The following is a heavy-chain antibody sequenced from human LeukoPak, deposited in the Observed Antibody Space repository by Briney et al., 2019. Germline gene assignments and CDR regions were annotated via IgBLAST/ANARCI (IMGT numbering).Heavy chain of an antibody. CDR3: ARGTTGKRYYFDY. V-gene: IGHV3-74*01. CDR2: INSDGSST. D-gene: IGHD1-7*01. Sequence: GGSLRLSCAASGFTFSSHWMHWVSHAPGKGLVWVSRINSDGSSTSYADSVKGRFTISRDNAKNTLYLQMNSLRAEDTAVYYCARGTTGKRYYFDYWGQGTLVTVSS. J-gene: IGHJ4*02. CDR1: GFTFSSHW.